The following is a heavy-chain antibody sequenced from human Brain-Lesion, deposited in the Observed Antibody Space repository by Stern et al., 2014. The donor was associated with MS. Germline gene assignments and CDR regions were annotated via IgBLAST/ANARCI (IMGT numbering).Heavy chain of an antibody. Sequence: QVQLQESGPGLVKPSETLSLTCTVAGGSVSSTSYAWAWIRQPPGKGLEWIGTIYYSGNTYYRPSLKSPPPISLDPSKNQFPVELGSGTAADTAVYYCAGEEDIRYCSGGSCTGNWFDPWGQGTLVTVSS. CDR2: IYYSGNT. CDR1: GGSVSSTSYA. V-gene: IGHV4-39*01. D-gene: IGHD2-15*01. J-gene: IGHJ5*02. CDR3: AGEEDIRYCSGGSCTGNWFDP.